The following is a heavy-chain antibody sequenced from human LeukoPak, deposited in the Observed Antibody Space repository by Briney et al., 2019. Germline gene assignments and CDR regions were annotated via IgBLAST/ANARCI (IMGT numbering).Heavy chain of an antibody. J-gene: IGHJ5*02. Sequence: GGSLRLSCAASGFTFSSYAMNWVRQAPGKGLEWVSAISGSGGSTYYADSVKGRFTISRDNSKNTLYLQMNSLRAEDTAVYYCAKFLAYCGGDCSQGWFDPRGQGTLVTVSS. V-gene: IGHV3-23*01. D-gene: IGHD2-21*02. CDR1: GFTFSSYA. CDR3: AKFLAYCGGDCSQGWFDP. CDR2: ISGSGGST.